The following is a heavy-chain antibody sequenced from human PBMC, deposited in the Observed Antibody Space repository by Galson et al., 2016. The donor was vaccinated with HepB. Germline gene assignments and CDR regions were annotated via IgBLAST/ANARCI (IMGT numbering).Heavy chain of an antibody. V-gene: IGHV3-11*06. CDR3: ARDPQLGSLWYFDL. CDR1: GFNFSDFY. Sequence: SLRLSCAVSGFNFSDFYMIWIRQAPGKGLEWISYISSRSSYTNYADSVKGRFTISRDNAKNSLYLQMNSLRAEDTAVYYCARDPQLGSLWYFDLWGRGTPVTVSS. D-gene: IGHD1-1*01. CDR2: ISSRSSYT. J-gene: IGHJ2*01.